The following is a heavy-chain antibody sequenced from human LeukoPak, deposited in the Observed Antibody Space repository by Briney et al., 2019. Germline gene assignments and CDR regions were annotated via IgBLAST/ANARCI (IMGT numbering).Heavy chain of an antibody. CDR1: GFTVSSNY. CDR2: IYSGGST. J-gene: IGHJ1*01. Sequence: PGGSLRLSCAASGFTVSSNYMSWVRQAPGKGLEWVSVIYSGGSTYYADSVKGRFTISRDNSKNTLYLQMNSLRAEDTAVYYCARGDFDWGHAEYFQHWGQGTLVTVSS. CDR3: ARGDFDWGHAEYFQH. V-gene: IGHV3-53*01. D-gene: IGHD3-9*01.